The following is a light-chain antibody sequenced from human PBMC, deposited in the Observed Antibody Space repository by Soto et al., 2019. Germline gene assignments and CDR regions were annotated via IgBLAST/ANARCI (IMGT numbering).Light chain of an antibody. V-gene: IGLV2-14*01. CDR3: SSYSTNSTWV. Sequence: QSALTQPASVSGSPGQSITISCTGTSSDVGGYNYVSWYQHLPVKAPKLVIFEVSNRPSGISNRFSGSKSDNTASLTISGLQAEDEADYYCSSYSTNSTWVFGGGTKLTVL. J-gene: IGLJ3*02. CDR1: SSDVGGYNY. CDR2: EVS.